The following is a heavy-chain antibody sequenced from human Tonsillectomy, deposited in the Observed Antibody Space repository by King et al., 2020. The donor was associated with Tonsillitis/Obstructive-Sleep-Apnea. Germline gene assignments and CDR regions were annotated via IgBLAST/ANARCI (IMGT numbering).Heavy chain of an antibody. V-gene: IGHV3-23*04. CDR3: AKEQEGWGGFDI. CDR2: ASGSGGST. CDR1: GFTFSNYA. D-gene: IGHD2-21*01. Sequence: VQLVESGGGLVQPGGSLRLSCAASGFTFSNYAMNWVRQAPGKGLEWVSAASGSGGSTYYADSVRGRFTISRDNSKSTLYLQINNLRAEDTAVYYCAKEQEGWGGFDIWGQGTMVTVSS. J-gene: IGHJ3*02.